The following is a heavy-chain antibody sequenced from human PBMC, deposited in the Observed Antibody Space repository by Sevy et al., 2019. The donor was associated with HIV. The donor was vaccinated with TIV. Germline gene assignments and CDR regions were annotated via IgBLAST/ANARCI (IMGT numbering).Heavy chain of an antibody. CDR2: LSFGCGEI. CDR3: AREGCTKPHDF. J-gene: IGHJ4*02. V-gene: IGHV3-23*01. CDR1: GSTFSKYS. D-gene: IGHD2-8*01. Sequence: GGSLRLSCAASGSTFSKYSMNWVRQPPGKGLEWVSTLSFGCGEINYADSVKDRFTISRDNSKSSVYLQMNSLRPEDTAVYYCAREGCTKPHDFWGQGTLVTVSS.